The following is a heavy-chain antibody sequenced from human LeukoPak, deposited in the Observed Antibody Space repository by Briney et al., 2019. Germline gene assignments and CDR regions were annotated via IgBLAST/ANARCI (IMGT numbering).Heavy chain of an antibody. CDR2: ISGSGCST. V-gene: IGHV3-23*01. CDR1: GFTFSSYA. Sequence: PXGSLRLSCAASGFTFSSYAMNWVRQAXGKGLEWGSGISGSGCSTYYADSVKGRFTISRDNSKNTLYLQINSLRAEDTAAYYCAKSYSSGPDAFDIWGQGTMVTVSS. J-gene: IGHJ3*02. D-gene: IGHD6-19*01. CDR3: AKSYSSGPDAFDI.